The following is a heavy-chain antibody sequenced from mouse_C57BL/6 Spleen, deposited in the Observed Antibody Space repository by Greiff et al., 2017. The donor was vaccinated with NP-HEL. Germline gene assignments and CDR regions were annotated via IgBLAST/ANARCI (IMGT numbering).Heavy chain of an antibody. Sequence: QVQLQQSGPELVKPGASVKLSCKASGYTFTSYDINWVKQRPGQGLEWIGWIYPRDGSTKYNEKFKGKATLTVDTSSSTAYMELHSLTSEDSAVYFCARSPNGYYETWFAYWGQGTLVTVSA. V-gene: IGHV1-85*01. CDR2: IYPRDGST. J-gene: IGHJ3*01. CDR1: GYTFTSYD. CDR3: ARSPNGYYETWFAY. D-gene: IGHD2-3*01.